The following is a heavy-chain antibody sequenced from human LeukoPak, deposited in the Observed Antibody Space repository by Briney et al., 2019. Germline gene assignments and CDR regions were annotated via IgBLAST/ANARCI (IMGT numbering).Heavy chain of an antibody. Sequence: SESLSLPCTASGFSFSSYSIHWGRLRQPPGKELEWIGSIYYSGSAYYNPSLNRRATISVDTSKNQFSLKLSSVTAADTSVYYCARADYADSAPDYYDQGPLVPVSS. V-gene: IGHV4-39*01. CDR1: GFSFSSYSIH. CDR2: IYYSGSA. D-gene: IGHD4-17*01. CDR3: ARADYADSAPDY. J-gene: IGHJ4*02.